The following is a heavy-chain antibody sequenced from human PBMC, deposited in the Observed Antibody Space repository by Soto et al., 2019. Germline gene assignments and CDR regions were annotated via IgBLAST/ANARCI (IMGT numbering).Heavy chain of an antibody. CDR2: IIPIFGTA. V-gene: IGHV1-69*19. CDR1: GGTFSSYA. J-gene: IGHJ4*02. D-gene: IGHD2-15*01. CDR3: ARNSHYGGNPHFDY. Sequence: QVQLVQSGAEVKKPGSSVKVSCKASGGTFSSYAISWVRQAPGHGLEWMGGIIPIFGTANYAQKCQGRVTITADESTSTAYMALSSLRSEDTAVYHCARNSHYGGNPHFDYWGQGTLVTVSS.